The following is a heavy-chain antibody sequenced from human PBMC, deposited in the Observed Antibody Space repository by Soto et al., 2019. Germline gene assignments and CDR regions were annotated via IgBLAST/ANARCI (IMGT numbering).Heavy chain of an antibody. J-gene: IGHJ6*02. V-gene: IGHV3-21*01. Sequence: GGSLRLSCAASGFTFSSYSMNWVRQAPGKGLEWVSSISSSSSYIYYADSVKGRFTISRDNAKNSLYLQMNSLRAEDTAVYYCARDLGKPLYYYGMDVWGQGTTVTVSS. CDR2: ISSSSSYI. CDR3: ARDLGKPLYYYGMDV. CDR1: GFTFSSYS.